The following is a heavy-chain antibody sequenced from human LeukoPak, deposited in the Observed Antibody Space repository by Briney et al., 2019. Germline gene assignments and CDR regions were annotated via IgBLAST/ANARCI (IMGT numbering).Heavy chain of an antibody. V-gene: IGHV3-23*01. CDR1: GFTFSSYA. D-gene: IGHD3-10*01. Sequence: PGGSLRLSCAASGFTFSSYAMSWVRQAPGKGLEWVSAISGSGGSTYYADSVKGRFTISRDNSKNTLYLQMNSLRAEDTAVYYCAKDVTMVRGVIITATRYYGMDVWGQGTTVTVSS. J-gene: IGHJ6*02. CDR3: AKDVTMVRGVIITATRYYGMDV. CDR2: ISGSGGST.